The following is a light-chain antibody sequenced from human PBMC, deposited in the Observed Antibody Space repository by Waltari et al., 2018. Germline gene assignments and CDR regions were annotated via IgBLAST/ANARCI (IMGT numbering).Light chain of an antibody. J-gene: IGKJ1*01. CDR3: QQSYSAPWT. CDR1: QSIGGY. V-gene: IGKV1-39*01. CDR2: AAS. Sequence: DIRMTQSPSSLSASVGDRVTITCRASQSIGGYLNWFQQKPGKAPKLLIYAASSLQSGVPSRFRGIGSGTDFTLTISSLQPEDFATYYCQQSYSAPWTFGQGTKVEIK.